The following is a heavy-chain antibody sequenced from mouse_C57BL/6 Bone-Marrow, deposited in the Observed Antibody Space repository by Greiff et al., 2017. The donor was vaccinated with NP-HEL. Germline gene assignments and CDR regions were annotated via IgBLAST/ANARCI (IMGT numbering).Heavy chain of an antibody. D-gene: IGHD1-1*01. CDR2: IDPSDSYT. CDR1: GYTFTSYW. CDR3: ARSRNYYGSTLYLDY. Sequence: QVQLQQPGAELVMPGASVKLSCKASGYTFTSYWMHWVKQRPGQGLEWIGEIDPSDSYTNYNQKFKGKSTLTVDKSSSTAYMQLSSLTSEDSAVYYCARSRNYYGSTLYLDYWGQGTTLTVSS. V-gene: IGHV1-69*01. J-gene: IGHJ2*01.